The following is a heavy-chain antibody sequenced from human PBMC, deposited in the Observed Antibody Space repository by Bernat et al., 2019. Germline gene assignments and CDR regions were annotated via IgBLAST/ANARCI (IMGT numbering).Heavy chain of an antibody. CDR2: ISGRGSST. Sequence: EVQLLESGGDLVQPGGSLRLSCAASGFIFSSYAMSWVRQAPGKGLEWVSGISGRGSSTYYADSMKGRFTISRDNSKNTLYLQMNSQRAEDTAVYYCAKDLAYGSGNYFDYWGQGTLVTVSS. CDR3: AKDLAYGSGNYFDY. J-gene: IGHJ4*02. CDR1: GFIFSSYA. V-gene: IGHV3-23*01. D-gene: IGHD3-10*01.